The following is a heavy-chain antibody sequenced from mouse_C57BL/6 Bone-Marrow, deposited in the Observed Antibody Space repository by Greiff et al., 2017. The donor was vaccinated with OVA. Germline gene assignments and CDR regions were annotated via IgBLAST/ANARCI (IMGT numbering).Heavy chain of an antibody. V-gene: IGHV1-80*01. CDR1: GYTFSTYW. J-gene: IGHJ3*01. Sequence: QVQLKESGAELVKPGASVKISCKASGYTFSTYWMNWVKQRPGKGLEWIGQIYPGDGDTNYNGKFKGKATLTADKSSSTAYMQLCSLTSADSAVYFCARGAYWGQGTLVTVSS. CDR3: ARGAY. CDR2: IYPGDGDT.